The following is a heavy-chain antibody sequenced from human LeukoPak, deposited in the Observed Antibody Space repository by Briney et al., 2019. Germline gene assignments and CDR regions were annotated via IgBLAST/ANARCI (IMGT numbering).Heavy chain of an antibody. Sequence: GGSLRLSCAASGFTFSNAWKSWVRQAPGKGLEWVSVIYSGGTTYYADSVKGRFTISRDNSKNTLYLQMISLRAEDTAVYYCARATFWSGYQRDSWYLDVWGKGTTVTVSS. V-gene: IGHV3-66*02. J-gene: IGHJ6*03. CDR3: ARATFWSGYQRDSWYLDV. D-gene: IGHD3-3*01. CDR1: GFTFSNAW. CDR2: IYSGGTT.